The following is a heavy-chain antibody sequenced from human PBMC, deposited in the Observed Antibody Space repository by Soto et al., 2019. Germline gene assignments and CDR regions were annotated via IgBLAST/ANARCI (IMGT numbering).Heavy chain of an antibody. CDR1: GGSISSYY. CDR3: ARSKSYSSSYYYYYYMDV. J-gene: IGHJ6*03. V-gene: IGHV4-59*08. CDR2: IYYSGST. D-gene: IGHD6-13*01. Sequence: PSETLSLTCTVSGGSISSYYWSWIRQPPGKGLEWIGYIYYSGSTNYNPSLKSRVTISVDTSKNQFSLKLSSVTAADTAVYYCARSKSYSSSYYYYYYMDVWGKGTTVTVS.